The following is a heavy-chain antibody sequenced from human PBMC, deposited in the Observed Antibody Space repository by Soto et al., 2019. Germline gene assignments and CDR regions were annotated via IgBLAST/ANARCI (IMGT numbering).Heavy chain of an antibody. Sequence: SETLSLTCAVYGGSFSGYYWSWIRQPPGKGMEWIGEINHSGGTNYNPSLKSRVTISVDTSKNQFSLKLSSVTAADTAVYYCARVPTLSDFLSASPSYYFDYWGQGTLVTVSS. CDR3: ARVPTLSDFLSASPSYYFDY. J-gene: IGHJ4*02. CDR1: GGSFSGYY. V-gene: IGHV4-34*01. CDR2: INHSGGT. D-gene: IGHD3-3*01.